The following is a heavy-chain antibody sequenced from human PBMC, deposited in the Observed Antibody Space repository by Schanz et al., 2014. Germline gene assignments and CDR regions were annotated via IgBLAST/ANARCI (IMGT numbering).Heavy chain of an antibody. Sequence: DVQLLESGGGLVQPGGSLRLSCAASGFTFSSYAMSWVRQAPGKRLEWVSGISGSGGSTYYADSVKGRFTVFRDNSKRTLYLEINDPRAEDTAVYYCAKDSCSSTTCYGYGMDVWGQGSTVTVSS. D-gene: IGHD2-2*01. CDR1: GFTFSSYA. CDR3: AKDSCSSTTCYGYGMDV. V-gene: IGHV3-23*01. CDR2: ISGSGGST. J-gene: IGHJ6*02.